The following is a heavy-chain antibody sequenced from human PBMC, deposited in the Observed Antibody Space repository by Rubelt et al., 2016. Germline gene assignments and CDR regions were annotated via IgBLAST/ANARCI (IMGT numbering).Heavy chain of an antibody. CDR3: ATDPIAAAGTLIVF. J-gene: IGHJ4*02. Sequence: QVQLVQSGAEVKKPGASVKVSCKASGYTFTSYGISWVRQAPGQGLEWMGWISAYNGNTNFARKIQGRVTRTTDTSTSTAYRELRSLRSDDTAVYYCATDPIAAAGTLIVFWGQGTLVTVSS. CDR1: GYTFTSYG. V-gene: IGHV1-18*01. D-gene: IGHD6-13*01. CDR2: ISAYNGNT.